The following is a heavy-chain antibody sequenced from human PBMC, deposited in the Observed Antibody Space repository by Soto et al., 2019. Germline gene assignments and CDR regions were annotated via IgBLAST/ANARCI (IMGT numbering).Heavy chain of an antibody. V-gene: IGHV1-46*01. J-gene: IGHJ4*02. D-gene: IGHD6-13*01. CDR3: ARDLVPFRHSSSWGGYFDY. Sequence: QVQLVQSGAEVKKPGASVKVSCKASGYTFTSYYMHWVRQAPGQGLEWMGIINPSGGSTSYAQKFQGRVTMTRDTSTSTVYMELSSLRSEDTAVYYCARDLVPFRHSSSWGGYFDYWGQGTLVTVSS. CDR1: GYTFTSYY. CDR2: INPSGGST.